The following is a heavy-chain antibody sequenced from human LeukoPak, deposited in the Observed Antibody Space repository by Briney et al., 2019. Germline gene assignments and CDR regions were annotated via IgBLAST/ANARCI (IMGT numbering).Heavy chain of an antibody. J-gene: IGHJ4*02. V-gene: IGHV3-48*04. D-gene: IGHD2-15*01. Sequence: GGSLRLSCAASGFTFSTYGINWVRQAPGKGLAWVSYISGGSGTIYYADSVKGRFTISRDNAKNSLYLQMNSLRAEDTAVYYCAKDLGFYCSGGTCYIDYWGQGTLVTVSS. CDR1: GFTFSTYG. CDR2: ISGGSGTI. CDR3: AKDLGFYCSGGTCYIDY.